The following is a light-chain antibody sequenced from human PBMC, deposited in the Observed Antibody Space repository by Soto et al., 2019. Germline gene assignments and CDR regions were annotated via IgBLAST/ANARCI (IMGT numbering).Light chain of an antibody. V-gene: IGKV3-11*01. Sequence: EIVLTQSPATLSLSPGERATLSCRASQSVSKSLAWYQQKPGQAPRLLIYTTSNRATGIPARFSGSGSRTDFTLTISSLEPEDFAVYYCQQGNNWPLFTFGTGTKVDIK. CDR3: QQGNNWPLFT. CDR2: TTS. CDR1: QSVSKS. J-gene: IGKJ3*01.